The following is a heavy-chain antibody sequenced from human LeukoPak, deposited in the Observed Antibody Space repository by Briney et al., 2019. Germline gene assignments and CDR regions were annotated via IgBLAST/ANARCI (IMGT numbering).Heavy chain of an antibody. CDR1: GFTFSSSW. D-gene: IGHD3-22*01. Sequence: GGSLRLSCAASGFTFSSSWMHWVRQAPGKGLVWVSRINSDGSTTTCADSVRGRFTISRDNAKNTLYLQMNSLRAEDTAVYYCARAMISGSDYWGQGTLVTVSS. CDR2: INSDGSTT. J-gene: IGHJ4*02. V-gene: IGHV3-74*01. CDR3: ARAMISGSDY.